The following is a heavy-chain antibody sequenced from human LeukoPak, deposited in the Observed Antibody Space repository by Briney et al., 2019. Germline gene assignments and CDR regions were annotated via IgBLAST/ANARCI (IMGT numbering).Heavy chain of an antibody. V-gene: IGHV3-33*06. D-gene: IGHD6-13*01. CDR3: AKEIAADANWFDP. Sequence: GRSLRLSCAASGFTFSSYGMHWVRQAPGKGLEWVAVIWYDGSNKYYAGSVKGRFTISRDNSKNTLYLQMNSLRAEDTAVYYCAKEIAADANWFDPWGQGTLVTVSS. CDR2: IWYDGSNK. J-gene: IGHJ5*02. CDR1: GFTFSSYG.